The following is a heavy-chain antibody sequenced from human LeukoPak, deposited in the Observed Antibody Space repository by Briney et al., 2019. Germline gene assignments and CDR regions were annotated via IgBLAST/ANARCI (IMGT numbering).Heavy chain of an antibody. CDR3: ARERSSSWYGP. CDR2: IYYSGST. J-gene: IGHJ5*02. CDR1: GGSISSDY. V-gene: IGHV4-59*01. D-gene: IGHD6-13*01. Sequence: SETLSLTCTVSGGSISSDYWSWIRQPPGKGLEWIGYIYYSGSTNYNPSLKSRVTISVDTSKNQFSLKLSSVTAADTAVYYCARERSSSWYGPWGQGTLVTVSS.